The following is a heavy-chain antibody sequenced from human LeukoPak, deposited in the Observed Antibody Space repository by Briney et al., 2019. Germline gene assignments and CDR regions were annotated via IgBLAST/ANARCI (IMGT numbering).Heavy chain of an antibody. CDR1: GFSFSSYL. D-gene: IGHD2-15*01. Sequence: PGGSLRLSCAASGFSFSSYLMSWVRQAPGKGLEWVSTISGNGGGTYYADSVKGRFTISRDNSKNTLYLQMNSLRAEDRALSYCPRRLCSGSSCSSFDYWGQGTLVTASS. V-gene: IGHV3-23*01. CDR3: PRRLCSGSSCSSFDY. CDR2: ISGNGGGT. J-gene: IGHJ4*02.